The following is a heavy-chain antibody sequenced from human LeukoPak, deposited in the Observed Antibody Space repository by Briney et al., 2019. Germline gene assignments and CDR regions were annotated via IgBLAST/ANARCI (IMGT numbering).Heavy chain of an antibody. CDR1: GFTFSSYA. CDR3: STELGYYDGSGYYWVDY. J-gene: IGHJ4*02. CDR2: ISYDGSNK. D-gene: IGHD3-22*01. V-gene: IGHV3-30-3*01. Sequence: GGSLRLSCAASGFTFSSYAMHWVRQAPGKGLEWVSVISYDGSNKYYADSVKGRFTISRDNSKNTLYLQMNSLKTEDTAVYYCSTELGYYDGSGYYWVDYWGQGTLVTVSS.